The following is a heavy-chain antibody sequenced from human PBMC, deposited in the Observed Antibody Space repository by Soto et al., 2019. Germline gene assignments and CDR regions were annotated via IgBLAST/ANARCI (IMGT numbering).Heavy chain of an antibody. CDR2: ISYDGSNK. V-gene: IGHV3-30*18. J-gene: IGHJ3*02. Sequence: GGSLRLSCAASGFTFSSYGMHWVRQAPGKGLEWVAVISYDGSNKYYADSVKGRFTISRDNSKNTLYLQMNSLRAEDTAVYYCAKTLERFGPRGYDAFDIWGQGTMVTVSS. CDR1: GFTFSSYG. D-gene: IGHD3-3*01. CDR3: AKTLERFGPRGYDAFDI.